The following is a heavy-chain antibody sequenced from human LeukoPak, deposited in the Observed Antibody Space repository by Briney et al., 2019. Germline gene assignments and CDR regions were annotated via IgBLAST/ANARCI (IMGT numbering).Heavy chain of an antibody. CDR1: GFSFSSYW. CDR2: IKEDGSEK. D-gene: IGHD1-26*01. Sequence: GGSLRLSCAASGFSFSSYWMSWVRLAPGKGLEWVANIKEDGSEKNYVDSVKGRFTISRDNAKNSLYLQMNTLRAEDTAVYYCGRSGIVTTAVPFWGQGTLVTVSS. V-gene: IGHV3-7*01. J-gene: IGHJ4*02. CDR3: GRSGIVTTAVPF.